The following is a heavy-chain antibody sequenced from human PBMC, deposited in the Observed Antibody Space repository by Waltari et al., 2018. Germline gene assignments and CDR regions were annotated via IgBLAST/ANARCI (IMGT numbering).Heavy chain of an antibody. D-gene: IGHD1-26*01. Sequence: QVQLVQSGAEVKKPGASVKVSCKASGYTFTSYGISWVRQAPGQWLEWMGWISAYNGNTNYAQKLQGRSTMTTDTSTSTGYMELRSLRSDDTAVYYCAGEGSGSYYFDAFDIWGQGTMVTVSS. CDR2: ISAYNGNT. CDR1: GYTFTSYG. V-gene: IGHV1-18*01. J-gene: IGHJ3*02. CDR3: AGEGSGSYYFDAFDI.